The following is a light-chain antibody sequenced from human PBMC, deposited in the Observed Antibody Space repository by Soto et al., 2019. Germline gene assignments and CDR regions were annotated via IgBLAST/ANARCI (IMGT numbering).Light chain of an antibody. CDR1: SSVVGGYNF. CDR3: SSYTSSSTLV. CDR2: DVS. V-gene: IGLV2-14*01. Sequence: QSVLTQPASVSGSPGQSITISCPGTSSVVGGYNFVSWYQQHPGKAPKLMIYDVSNRPSGVSNRFSGSKSGNTASLTISGLQAEDEADYYCSSYTSSSTLVFGTGTKVTVL. J-gene: IGLJ1*01.